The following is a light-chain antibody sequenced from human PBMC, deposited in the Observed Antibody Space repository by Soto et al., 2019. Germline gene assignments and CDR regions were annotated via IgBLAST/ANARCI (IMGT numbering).Light chain of an antibody. CDR1: QSVGSN. Sequence: VMTQSPATLSVSPGERAILSCRASQSVGSNLAWYQQRPGQAPRLLIYGASTRATGIPARFSGSGSGTKFTLIIISLQDDDFVVWSCRQYNNRPPLTFGQGTRVVIK. CDR2: GAS. J-gene: IGKJ5*01. CDR3: RQYNNRPPLT. V-gene: IGKV3-15*01.